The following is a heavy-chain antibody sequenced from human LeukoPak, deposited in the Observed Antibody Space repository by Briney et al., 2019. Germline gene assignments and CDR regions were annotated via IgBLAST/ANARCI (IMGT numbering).Heavy chain of an antibody. V-gene: IGHV3-23*01. J-gene: IGHJ4*02. CDR1: GFTFSSYA. CDR2: ISDSGTIT. Sequence: GGSLRLSCAASGFTFSSYAMTWVRQAPGKGLEWVSSISDSGTITFYVDSVKGRFTISRDNSDNTLYLQMNSLRAEDTAVYYCAKDFGGGFDYWGQGTLVTVSS. D-gene: IGHD4-23*01. CDR3: AKDFGGGFDY.